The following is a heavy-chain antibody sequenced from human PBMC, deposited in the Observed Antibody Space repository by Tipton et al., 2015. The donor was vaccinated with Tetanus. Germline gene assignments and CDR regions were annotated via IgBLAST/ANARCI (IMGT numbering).Heavy chain of an antibody. CDR2: IYVTGAT. Sequence: TLSLTCSVSGGSISNYYWNWIRQPAGRGLEWIGRIYVTGATNHSLALQSRVTMSIDRAKNQLSLTLTSVTAADAAMYYCAREDVYYHDGSGFYAFDVWGRGTMVAVSS. D-gene: IGHD3-22*01. V-gene: IGHV4-4*07. CDR1: GGSISNYY. J-gene: IGHJ3*01. CDR3: AREDVYYHDGSGFYAFDV.